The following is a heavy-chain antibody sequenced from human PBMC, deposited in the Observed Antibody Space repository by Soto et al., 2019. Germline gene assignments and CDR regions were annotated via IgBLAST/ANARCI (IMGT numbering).Heavy chain of an antibody. CDR2: ISGSGGST. V-gene: IGHV3-23*01. J-gene: IGHJ4*02. Sequence: GESLRLSCAASGFTFSSYAMSWVRQAPGKGLEWVSAISGSGGSTYYADSVKGRFTISRDNSKNTLYLQMNSLRAEDTAVYYCAKRFSVAGYTFDYWGQGTLVTVSS. D-gene: IGHD6-19*01. CDR3: AKRFSVAGYTFDY. CDR1: GFTFSSYA.